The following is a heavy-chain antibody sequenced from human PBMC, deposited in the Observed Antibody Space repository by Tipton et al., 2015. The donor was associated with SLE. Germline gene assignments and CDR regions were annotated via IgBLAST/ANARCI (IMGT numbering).Heavy chain of an antibody. D-gene: IGHD2-2*01. J-gene: IGHJ3*02. Sequence: TLSLTCAVYGGSFSGYYWSWIRQPPGKGLEWIGEINHSGSTNYNPSLKSRVTISVDNSKNQFSLKLSSVTAADTAVYYCARIRLPGLVVGVPGGLDAFDIWGQGTMVTVSS. CDR2: INHSGST. V-gene: IGHV4-34*01. CDR3: ARIRLPGLVVGVPGGLDAFDI. CDR1: GGSFSGYY.